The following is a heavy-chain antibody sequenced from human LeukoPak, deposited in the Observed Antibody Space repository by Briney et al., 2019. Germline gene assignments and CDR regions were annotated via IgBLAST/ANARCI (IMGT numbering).Heavy chain of an antibody. CDR1: GGSISSSSYY. CDR2: IYYSGST. Sequence: SETLSLTCTVSGGSISSSSYYWGWIRQPPGKGLEWIGSIYYSGSTYYNPSLKSRVTISVDTSKNQFSLKLSSVTAADTAVYYCARSPGLYCSSTSCYQMDVWGQGTTVTVSS. J-gene: IGHJ6*02. D-gene: IGHD2-2*01. CDR3: ARSPGLYCSSTSCYQMDV. V-gene: IGHV4-39*01.